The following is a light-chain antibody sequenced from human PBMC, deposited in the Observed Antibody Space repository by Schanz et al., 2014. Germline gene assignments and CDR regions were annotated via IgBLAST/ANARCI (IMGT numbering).Light chain of an antibody. CDR2: TNN. J-gene: IGLJ3*02. CDR1: SSNIGTNS. V-gene: IGLV1-44*01. Sequence: QSVLTQPPSASGTPGQRVTISCSGSSSNIGTNSVNWYQQLPGTAPKLLIYTNNQRPSGVPDRFSGSKSGTSASLAISGLQSEDEADYYCAAWDGGLNGAGLFGGGTKLTVL. CDR3: AAWDGGLNGAGL.